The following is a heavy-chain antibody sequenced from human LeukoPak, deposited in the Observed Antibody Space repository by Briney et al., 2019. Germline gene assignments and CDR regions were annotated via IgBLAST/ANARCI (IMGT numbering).Heavy chain of an antibody. D-gene: IGHD6-19*01. V-gene: IGHV3-23*01. CDR2: ISGSGGST. J-gene: IGHJ5*02. CDR1: GFTFSNYA. CDR3: AKDRSGWKSWFDP. Sequence: GGSLRLSCAASGFTFSNYAMSXXXXXXXXXXXXXSIISGSGGSTYYADSVKGRFTISRDNSKNTLYLQMNSLRVEDTAVYYCAKDRSGWKSWFDPWGQGTLVTVSS.